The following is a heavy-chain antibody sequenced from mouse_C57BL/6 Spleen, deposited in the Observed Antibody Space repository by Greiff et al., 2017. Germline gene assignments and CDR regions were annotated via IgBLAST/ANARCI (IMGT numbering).Heavy chain of an antibody. CDR1: GFTFSSYG. J-gene: IGHJ4*01. D-gene: IGHD3-2*02. Sequence: EVMLVESGGDLVKPGGSLKLSCAVSGFTFSSYGMSWVRQTPDKRLEWVATISSGGSYTYYPDSVKGRFTITRDNAKNTLYLQMSSLKSEDTAMYYCARRPPQMDYWGQGTSVTVSS. V-gene: IGHV5-6*02. CDR2: ISSGGSYT. CDR3: ARRPPQMDY.